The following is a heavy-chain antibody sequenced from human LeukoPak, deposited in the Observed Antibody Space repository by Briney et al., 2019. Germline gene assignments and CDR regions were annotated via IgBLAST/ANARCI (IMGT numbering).Heavy chain of an antibody. J-gene: IGHJ6*02. CDR3: ANAGRDSSSTISCGMDV. D-gene: IGHD6-13*01. V-gene: IGHV3-48*01. CDR1: GFTFSSYT. Sequence: GGSLRLSCAASGFTFSSYTMNWVRQPPGKGLEWVSNIGTSSTTIYYADSVKGRFTISRDNAKNSLYLQMNSLRAEDTAVYYCANAGRDSSSTISCGMDVWGQGTTVTVSS. CDR2: IGTSSTTI.